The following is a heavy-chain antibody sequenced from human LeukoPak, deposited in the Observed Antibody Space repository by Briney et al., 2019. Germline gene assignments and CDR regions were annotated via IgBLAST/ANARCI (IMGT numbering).Heavy chain of an antibody. Sequence: GASVKVSCKASGYTFTGYYMRWVRQAPGQGLEWMGWINPNSGGTNYAQKFQGRVTMTRDTSISTAYMELSRLRSDDTAVYYCARAMGGSYYHDAFDIWGQGTMVTVSS. V-gene: IGHV1-2*02. J-gene: IGHJ3*02. CDR3: ARAMGGSYYHDAFDI. CDR2: INPNSGGT. D-gene: IGHD1-26*01. CDR1: GYTFTGYY.